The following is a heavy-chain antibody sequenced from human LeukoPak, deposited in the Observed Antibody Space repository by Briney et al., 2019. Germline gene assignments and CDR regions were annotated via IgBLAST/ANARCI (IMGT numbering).Heavy chain of an antibody. Sequence: GASVKVSCKASGYTFTSYAMHWVRQAPGQRLEWMGWINAGNGNTKYSQKFQGRVTITRDTSASTAYMELSSLRSEDTAVYYCARDRAGYYDFWSGPYYMDVWGKGTTVTVSS. CDR2: INAGNGNT. J-gene: IGHJ6*03. D-gene: IGHD3-3*01. CDR1: GYTFTSYA. V-gene: IGHV1-3*01. CDR3: ARDRAGYYDFWSGPYYMDV.